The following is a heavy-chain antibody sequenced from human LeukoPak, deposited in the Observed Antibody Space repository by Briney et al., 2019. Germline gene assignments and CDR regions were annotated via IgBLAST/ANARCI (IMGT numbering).Heavy chain of an antibody. V-gene: IGHV1-18*01. CDR2: ISAYNGNA. CDR3: ARVLLWFGESPAYFDY. J-gene: IGHJ4*02. CDR1: GYTFTSYG. D-gene: IGHD3-10*01. Sequence: SVKVSCKASGYTFTSYGISWVRQAPGQGLEWMGWISAYNGNANYAQKLQGRVTMTTDTSTSTAYMELRSLRSDDTAVYYCARVLLWFGESPAYFDYWGQGTLVTVSS.